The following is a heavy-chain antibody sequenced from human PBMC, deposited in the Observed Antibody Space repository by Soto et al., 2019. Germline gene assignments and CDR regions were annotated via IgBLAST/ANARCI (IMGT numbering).Heavy chain of an antibody. CDR3: ARDQGIAAADVFDY. D-gene: IGHD6-13*01. Sequence: QVQLVQSGAEVKKPGASVKVSCKASGYTFTSYGISWVRQAPGQGLEWMGWISAYNGNTNYAQKLQGRVTITTDTSTRTAYMGLRSLRSDDTAVYYCARDQGIAAADVFDYWGQGTLVTVSS. J-gene: IGHJ4*02. CDR1: GYTFTSYG. CDR2: ISAYNGNT. V-gene: IGHV1-18*01.